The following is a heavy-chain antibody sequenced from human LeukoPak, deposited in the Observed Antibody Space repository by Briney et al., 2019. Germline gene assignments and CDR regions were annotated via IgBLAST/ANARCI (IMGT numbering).Heavy chain of an antibody. J-gene: IGHJ3*02. V-gene: IGHV3-48*03. CDR1: GFSFSSYE. CDR2: ISVGAGDI. Sequence: GGSLSLSCTTSGFSFSSYEMNWVRQAPGKGLEWVSYISVGAGDIRYVDSVKGRFTISRDTANNSLYLRMNSLRAEDTAVYYCARVGFDAFDIWGQGTMVTVSS. CDR3: ARVGFDAFDI.